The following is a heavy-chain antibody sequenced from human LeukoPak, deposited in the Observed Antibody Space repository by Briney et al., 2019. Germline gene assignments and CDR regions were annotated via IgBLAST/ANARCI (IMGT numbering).Heavy chain of an antibody. CDR1: GGSISNGSYL. J-gene: IGHJ4*02. CDR2: IYTSGST. V-gene: IGHV4-61*02. Sequence: PSYTLSLPRTVSGGSISNGSYLWSWIPQPAGKGPEWIGRIYTSGSTNYNPSLKSRVTISVDTSKNQISLKVSSVTAADTAVYYCATSGSYYEYWGQGTLVTVSS. CDR3: ATSGSYYEY. D-gene: IGHD1-26*01.